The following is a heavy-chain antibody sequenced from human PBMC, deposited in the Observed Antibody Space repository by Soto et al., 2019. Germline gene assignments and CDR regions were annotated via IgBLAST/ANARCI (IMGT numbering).Heavy chain of an antibody. CDR1: GFSLSTSGVG. CDR2: IYWDDYK. CDR3: ARKGSESRSIDY. D-gene: IGHD3-10*01. J-gene: IGHJ4*02. V-gene: IGHV2-5*02. Sequence: GSGPTLVNPTQTLTLTCTFSGFSLSTSGVGVGWIRQPPRKALEWLALIYWDDYKHYSPSLKSRLTITKDTSKNQVVLTMTNMDPVDTATYYCARKGSESRSIDYWGQGTPVTVSS.